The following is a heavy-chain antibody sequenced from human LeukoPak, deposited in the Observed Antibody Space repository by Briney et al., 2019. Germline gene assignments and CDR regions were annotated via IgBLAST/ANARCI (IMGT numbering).Heavy chain of an antibody. J-gene: IGHJ4*02. CDR2: IYYSGST. Sequence: SETLSLTCTVSGGSISSYYWSWIRQPPGKGLEWIGYIYYSGSTNYNPSLKSRVTISVDTSKNQFSLKLSSVTAADTAVYYCARHDNGDYVDYWGQGTLVTVSS. CDR3: ARHDNGDYVDY. V-gene: IGHV4-59*08. D-gene: IGHD4-17*01. CDR1: GGSISSYY.